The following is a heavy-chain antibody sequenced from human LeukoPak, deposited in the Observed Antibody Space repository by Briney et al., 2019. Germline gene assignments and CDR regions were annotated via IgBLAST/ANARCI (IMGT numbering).Heavy chain of an antibody. D-gene: IGHD1-26*01. J-gene: IGHJ4*02. CDR1: GFTFSSYA. CDR3: ARWGLGPSFDS. Sequence: GGSLRLSCAASGFTFSSYAMGWVRQAPGKGLEWVSSISGSSGNTYYADSVKGRFTISRDNAKKSLYLQLNSLRVEDTAVYYCARWGLGPSFDSWGQGTLVTVSS. CDR2: ISGSSGNT. V-gene: IGHV3-23*01.